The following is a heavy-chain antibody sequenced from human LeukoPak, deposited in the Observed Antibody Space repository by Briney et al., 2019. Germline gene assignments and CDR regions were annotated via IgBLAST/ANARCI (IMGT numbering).Heavy chain of an antibody. CDR2: IYYTGTT. CDR3: ARQAGRGGAVTFDY. D-gene: IGHD3-16*01. Sequence: SETLSLTCAVYGGSFSGYYWSWIRQPPGKGLEWIGTIYYTGTTSANPSLKSRVTISVDTSKNQFSLKLSSVTAADTAVYYCARQAGRGGAVTFDYWGQGTLVTVSS. V-gene: IGHV4-34*01. CDR1: GGSFSGYY. J-gene: IGHJ4*02.